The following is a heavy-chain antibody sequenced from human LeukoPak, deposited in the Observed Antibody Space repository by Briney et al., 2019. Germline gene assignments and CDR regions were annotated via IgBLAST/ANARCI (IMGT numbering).Heavy chain of an antibody. CDR1: GFTFSSYS. J-gene: IGHJ5*02. V-gene: IGHV3-21*01. CDR2: ISSSSSYI. Sequence: GGSLRLSCAASGFTFSSYSMNWVRQAPGKGLEWVSSISSSSSYIYYADSVKGRFTISRDNAKNSLYLQMHSLRAEDTAVYYCARVLELAAAGTGFDPWGQGTLVTVSS. CDR3: ARVLELAAAGTGFDP. D-gene: IGHD6-13*01.